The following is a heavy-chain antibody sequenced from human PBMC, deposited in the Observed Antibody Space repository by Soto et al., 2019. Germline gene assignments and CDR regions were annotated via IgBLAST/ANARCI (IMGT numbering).Heavy chain of an antibody. V-gene: IGHV1-18*01. CDR3: VRRVVTTLDDAFDT. D-gene: IGHD2-21*02. CDR2: ISGNNGNT. J-gene: IGHJ3*02. CDR1: GYNFNNYG. Sequence: QVQLVQSGPEVKKPGASVTLSCKASGYNFNNYGISWVRQAPGQGLEWMGWISGNNGNTKYGQKFQGRVSLTTDSSTSTAYMEMRSLRSDDTADYYCVRRVVTTLDDAFDTWGPATRVTVSS.